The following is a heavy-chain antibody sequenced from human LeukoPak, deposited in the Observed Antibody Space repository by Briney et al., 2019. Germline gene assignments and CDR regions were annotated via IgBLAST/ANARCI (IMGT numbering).Heavy chain of an antibody. D-gene: IGHD6-19*01. J-gene: IGHJ4*02. Sequence: ASVKVSCKASGYTFTGYYTHWVRQAPGQGLGWMGWINPNSGGTNYAQKFQGRVTMTRDTSISTAYMELSRLRSDDTAVYYCARESSGFNSDFDYWGQGTLVTVSS. CDR2: INPNSGGT. V-gene: IGHV1-2*02. CDR1: GYTFTGYY. CDR3: ARESSGFNSDFDY.